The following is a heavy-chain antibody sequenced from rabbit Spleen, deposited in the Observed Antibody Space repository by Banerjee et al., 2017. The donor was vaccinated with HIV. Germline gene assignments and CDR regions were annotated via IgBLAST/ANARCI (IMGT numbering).Heavy chain of an antibody. V-gene: IGHV1S45*01. CDR3: ARSGAYDDDGYDYDFKL. Sequence: QEQLVESGGGLVKPEGSLTLTCKASGFSFSDRDVMCWVRQAPGKGLEWIGYIDPVFGSTGYANWAKGRFTISLDNAQNTVFLQMTSLTAADTATYFCARSGAYDDDGYDYDFKLWGPGTLVTVS. CDR1: GFSFSDRDV. J-gene: IGHJ4*01. CDR2: IDPVFGST. D-gene: IGHD6-1*01.